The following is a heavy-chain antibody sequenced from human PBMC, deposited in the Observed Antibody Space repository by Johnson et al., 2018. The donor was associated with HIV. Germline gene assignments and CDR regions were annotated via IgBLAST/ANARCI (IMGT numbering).Heavy chain of an antibody. CDR3: TRPLITYDAFDI. CDR2: SRNKANTYTT. V-gene: IGHV3-72*01. CDR1: GFTFSDHY. D-gene: IGHD3-22*01. J-gene: IGHJ3*02. Sequence: EVQLVESGGGLVQPGGSLRLSCAASGFTFSDHYMDWVRQAPGMGLEWVGRSRNKANTYTTDYAASVKGRFTIARDDSKNSLFLQMNSLKAEDTAVYYCTRPLITYDAFDIWGQGTMVTVSS.